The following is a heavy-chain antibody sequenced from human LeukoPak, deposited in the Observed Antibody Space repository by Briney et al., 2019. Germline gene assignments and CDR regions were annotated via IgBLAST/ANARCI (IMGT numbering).Heavy chain of an antibody. CDR3: ARMTTVTSYYFDY. D-gene: IGHD4-17*01. Sequence: GGSLRLSCAASGFTVSSNYMSWVRQAPGKGLEWVSVIYSGGSTYYADSVKGRFTISRGNSKNTLYLQMNSLRAEDTAVYYCARMTTVTSYYFDYWGQGTLVTVSS. CDR1: GFTVSSNY. CDR2: IYSGGST. V-gene: IGHV3-53*01. J-gene: IGHJ4*02.